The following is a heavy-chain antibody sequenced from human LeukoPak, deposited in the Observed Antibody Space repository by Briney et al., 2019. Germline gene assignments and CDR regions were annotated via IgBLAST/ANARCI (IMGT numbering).Heavy chain of an antibody. V-gene: IGHV3-11*05. Sequence: GGSLRLSCAASGFTFDDYAMHWVRQAPGKGLEWVSYISGSTTYTNYADSVRGRFTISRDDSKNSLYLQMNSLRAEDTAVYYCARDREVVAFDIWGQGTMVTVSS. D-gene: IGHD2-15*01. J-gene: IGHJ3*02. CDR1: GFTFDDYA. CDR3: ARDREVVAFDI. CDR2: ISGSTTYT.